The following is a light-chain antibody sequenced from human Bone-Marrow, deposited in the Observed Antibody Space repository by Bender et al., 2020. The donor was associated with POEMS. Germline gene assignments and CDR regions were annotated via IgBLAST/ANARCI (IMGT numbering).Light chain of an antibody. J-gene: IGLJ3*02. CDR2: DVT. CDR1: SSDVGRYNL. V-gene: IGLV2-14*02. Sequence: QSALTQPASVSGSPGQSITISCTGTSSDVGRYNLVSWYQQNPGKAPKLIIYDVTQRPSGVPDRFSGSKSGTSASLAISGLQSEDEADYYCAAWEDSLNGWVFGGGTKLTVL. CDR3: AAWEDSLNGWV.